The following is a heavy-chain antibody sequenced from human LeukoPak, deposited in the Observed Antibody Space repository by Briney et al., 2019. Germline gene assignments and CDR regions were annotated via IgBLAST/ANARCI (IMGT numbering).Heavy chain of an antibody. CDR2: ISYDGSNK. Sequence: GGSLRLSCAASGFTFSSYGMHWVRQAPGKGLEWVAVISYDGSNKYYVDSVKDRFTISRDNSKNTLYLQMNSLRAEDTAVYYCAKDYYGHVLYGSGSYTSLDAFDIWGQGTMVTVSS. J-gene: IGHJ3*02. D-gene: IGHD3-10*01. V-gene: IGHV3-30*18. CDR1: GFTFSSYG. CDR3: AKDYYGHVLYGSGSYTSLDAFDI.